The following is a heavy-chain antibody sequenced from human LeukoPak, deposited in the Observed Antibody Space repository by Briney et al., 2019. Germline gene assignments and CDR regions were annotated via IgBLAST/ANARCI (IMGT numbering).Heavy chain of an antibody. CDR2: ISYDGSNK. J-gene: IGHJ3*02. CDR1: GFTFSSYG. CDR3: AKVAGSYFAFDI. D-gene: IGHD1-26*01. Sequence: GGSLRLSCAASGFTFSSYGMHWVRQAPGKGLEWVAVISYDGSNKYYADSVKGRFTISRDNSKNTLYLQMNSLRAEDTAVYYCAKVAGSYFAFDIWGQGTMVTVSS. V-gene: IGHV3-30*18.